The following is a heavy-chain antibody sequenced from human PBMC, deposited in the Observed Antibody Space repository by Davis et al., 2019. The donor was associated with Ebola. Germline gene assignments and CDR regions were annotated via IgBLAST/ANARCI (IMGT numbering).Heavy chain of an antibody. CDR3: AKDTSNIWFDV. V-gene: IGHV3-23*01. J-gene: IGHJ3*01. D-gene: IGHD1-26*01. CDR2: FGTSGDT. Sequence: GSLRLSCAASGFVFSSYVMSWVRQAPGKGLEWVSTFGTSGDTFYADSVKGRFTISRDNSKNTLYLQMNGLRVEDTAIYYCAKDTSNIWFDVWGQGTMVTVSS. CDR1: GFVFSSYV.